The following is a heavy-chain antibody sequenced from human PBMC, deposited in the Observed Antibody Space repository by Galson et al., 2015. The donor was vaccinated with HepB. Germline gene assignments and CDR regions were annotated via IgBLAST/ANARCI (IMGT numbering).Heavy chain of an antibody. CDR2: ISYHGSNK. CDR3: AKAQVTLSNSGWGAMDV. CDR1: GFTFNSYG. V-gene: IGHV3-30*18. Sequence: SLRLSCAASGFTFNSYGIHWVRQAPGKGLEWVASISYHGSNKDYAGSVKGRFTTSRDNSKNTLDLQMNSLRSEDTAVYYCAKAQVTLSNSGWGAMDVWGQGTTVTVSS. J-gene: IGHJ6*01. D-gene: IGHD6-19*01.